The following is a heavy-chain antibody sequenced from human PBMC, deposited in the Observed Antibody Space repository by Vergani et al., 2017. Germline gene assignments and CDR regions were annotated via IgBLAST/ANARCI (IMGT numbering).Heavy chain of an antibody. Sequence: EVQLLESGGGLVQPGGSLRLSCAASGFTFSSYAMSWVRQAPGKGLEWVSAISGSGGSTYYADSVKGRFTISRDNSKNTLYQQMNSLRTEDTALYYCAKDIESYGLTWWGQGTLVTVSS. J-gene: IGHJ4*02. V-gene: IGHV3-23*01. D-gene: IGHD1-26*01. CDR1: GFTFSSYA. CDR2: ISGSGGST. CDR3: AKDIESYGLTW.